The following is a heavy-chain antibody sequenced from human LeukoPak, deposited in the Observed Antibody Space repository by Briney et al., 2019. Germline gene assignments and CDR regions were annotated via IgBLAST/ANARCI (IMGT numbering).Heavy chain of an antibody. D-gene: IGHD3-22*01. J-gene: IGHJ4*02. CDR1: GFTFSNYC. CDR3: AKDFSGDYYDSSGYYY. CDR2: ISSSSSTI. V-gene: IGHV3-48*01. Sequence: PGGSLRLSCAASGFTFSNYCMNWVREAPGKGLEWVSYISSSSSTIYHADSVKGRFTVSRDNAKNSLYLQMNSLRAEDTAVYYCAKDFSGDYYDSSGYYYWGQGTLVTVSS.